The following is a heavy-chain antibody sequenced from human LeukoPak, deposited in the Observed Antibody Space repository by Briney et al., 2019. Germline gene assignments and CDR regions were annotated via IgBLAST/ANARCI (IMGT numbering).Heavy chain of an antibody. D-gene: IGHD4/OR15-4a*01. CDR3: ARSDYASFDP. V-gene: IGHV4-59*01. J-gene: IGHJ5*02. CDR2: IYYSGST. Sequence: PSETLSLTCTVSDDSSSSSHWSWIRQSPGKGLEWIGYIYYSGSTNYNPSLESRVTISVDTSKNQFSLKLSSVTAADTAVYYCARSDYASFDPWGQGTLVTVSS. CDR1: DDSSSSSH.